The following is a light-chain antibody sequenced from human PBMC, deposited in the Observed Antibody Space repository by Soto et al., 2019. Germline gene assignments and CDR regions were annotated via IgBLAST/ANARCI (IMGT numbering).Light chain of an antibody. V-gene: IGKV1-27*01. CDR3: QKYNSEPKR. Sequence: DIQMTQSPSSLSASVGDRVTITCRASQGISNYLAWYQQKPGKVPKLLIYAASTLQSGVRSQFSGSGSGTDFTLTISSLQPEDVATYFCQKYNSEPKRFGGGTKVEI. J-gene: IGKJ4*01. CDR1: QGISNY. CDR2: AAS.